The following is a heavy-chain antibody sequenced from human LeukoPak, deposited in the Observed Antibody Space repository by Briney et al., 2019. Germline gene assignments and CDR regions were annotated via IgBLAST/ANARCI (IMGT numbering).Heavy chain of an antibody. V-gene: IGHV3-23*01. J-gene: IGHJ4*02. CDR2: ISGSGGFT. D-gene: IGHD6-19*01. CDR3: AKAQTYRSGWSDY. CDR1: GFSFSSYA. Sequence: GGSLRLSCAASGFSFSSYAMIWVRQAPGKGLEWVSGISGSGGFTYYADSVKGRFTIYRDNSKNTQYLQMNSLRAEDTAIYYCAKAQTYRSGWSDYWGQGTLVTVSS.